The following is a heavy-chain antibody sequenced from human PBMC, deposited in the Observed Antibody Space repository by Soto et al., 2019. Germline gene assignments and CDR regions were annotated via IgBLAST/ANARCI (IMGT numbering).Heavy chain of an antibody. CDR1: GGSISSSSYY. Sequence: QLQLQESGPGLVKPSETLSLTCTVSGGSISSSSYYWGWIRQPPGKGLEWIGSIYYSGSTYYNPSLKSRVTISADTSKNQFSLKLSSVTAADTAVYYCARHGYHTMEMDVWGQGTTVTVSS. CDR3: ARHGYHTMEMDV. CDR2: IYYSGST. J-gene: IGHJ6*02. V-gene: IGHV4-39*01. D-gene: IGHD3-10*01.